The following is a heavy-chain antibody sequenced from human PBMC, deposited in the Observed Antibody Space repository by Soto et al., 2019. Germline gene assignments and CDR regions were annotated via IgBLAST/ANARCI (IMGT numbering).Heavy chain of an antibody. J-gene: IGHJ6*02. CDR1: GFTVSSNY. CDR2: IYSGGST. D-gene: IGHD3-10*01. CDR3: ARASLGGSKYYYSMDV. Sequence: EVQLVESGGGLVQPGGSLRLSCAASGFTVSSNYMSGVRQAPGKGLEWVSVIYSGGSTYYADSVKGRFTISRHNSKNTLYLQMNSLRAEDTAVYYCARASLGGSKYYYSMDVWGQGTTVTVSS. V-gene: IGHV3-53*04.